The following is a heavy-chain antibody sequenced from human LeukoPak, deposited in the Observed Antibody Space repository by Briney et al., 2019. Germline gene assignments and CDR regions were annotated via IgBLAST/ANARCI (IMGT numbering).Heavy chain of an antibody. J-gene: IGHJ6*03. CDR3: ARVMSASVWRTYGSYYYYYYMDV. CDR2: IKQDGSEK. CDR1: GFTFSSYW. Sequence: GGSLRLSCAASGFTFSSYWMTWVRQAPGKGLEWVANIKQDGSEKYSVDSVKGRFTISRDNAKHSLYMQMNSLRAEDTAVYYCARVMSASVWRTYGSYYYYYYMDVWGKGTTVTVSS. V-gene: IGHV3-7*01. D-gene: IGHD3-16*01.